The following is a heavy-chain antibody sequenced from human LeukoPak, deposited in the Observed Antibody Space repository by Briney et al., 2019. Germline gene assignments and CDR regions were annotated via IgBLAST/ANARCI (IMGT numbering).Heavy chain of an antibody. J-gene: IGHJ4*02. CDR3: ARDNFDWRPLDC. D-gene: IGHD3-9*01. V-gene: IGHV3-7*03. CDR2: IKHDGSEK. CDR1: GFTLSSHW. Sequence: GGSLRLSCAGSGFTLSSHWMTWVRQTPGKGLEWVASIKHDGSEKNYVDSVKGRFTISRDNAKNSLYVEMNNLRGEDTAVYYCARDNFDWRPLDCWGQGTLVTVSS.